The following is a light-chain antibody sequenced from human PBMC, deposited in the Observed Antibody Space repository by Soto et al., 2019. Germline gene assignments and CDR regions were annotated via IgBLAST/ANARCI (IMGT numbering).Light chain of an antibody. CDR2: EVS. V-gene: IGLV2-14*01. CDR1: ISDVGGYNY. CDR3: SSYTSSSTLE. Sequence: QSALTQPSSVSGSPVQSITISFTGTISDVGGYNYVSWYQQHPGKAPKLMIYEVSNRPSGVSNRFSGSKSGNTASLTISGLQAEDEADYYCSSYTSSSTLEFGGGTKVTVL. J-gene: IGLJ2*01.